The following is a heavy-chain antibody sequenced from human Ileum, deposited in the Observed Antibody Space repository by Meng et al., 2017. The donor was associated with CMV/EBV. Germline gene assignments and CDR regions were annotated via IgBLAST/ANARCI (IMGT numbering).Heavy chain of an antibody. Sequence: QVQRHQSGPGLVKPSQTLSLTCAGDSVSISTESWNWIRQSPSRGLEWLGRTWYGSKWYYEYAVSVKSRITIIPGTSQNQISLQLNSVTPDDTAVYYCTYGWPLKYWGQGSLVTVSS. J-gene: IGHJ4*02. CDR1: DSVSISTES. CDR3: TYGWPLKY. CDR2: TWYGSKWYY. D-gene: IGHD3-10*01. V-gene: IGHV6-1*01.